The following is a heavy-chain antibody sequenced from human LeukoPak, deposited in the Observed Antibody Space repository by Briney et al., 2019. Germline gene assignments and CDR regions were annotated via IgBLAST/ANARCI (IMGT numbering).Heavy chain of an antibody. J-gene: IGHJ4*02. CDR1: GYTFTSYD. CDR2: MSPKSGST. Sequence: ASVKVSCKASGYTFTSYDINWVRQAAGQGLEWMGWMSPKSGSTGYAQKFQGRVSMTRDTSISTAYMELSSLRPEDTAVYYCARVYDMDFWSGYYKPSPFDYWGQGTLVTVSS. V-gene: IGHV1-8*01. D-gene: IGHD3-3*01. CDR3: ARVYDMDFWSGYYKPSPFDY.